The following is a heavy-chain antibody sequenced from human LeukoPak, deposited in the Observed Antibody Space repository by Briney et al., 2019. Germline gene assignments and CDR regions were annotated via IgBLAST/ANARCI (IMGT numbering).Heavy chain of an antibody. Sequence: GGSLRLSCAASGFTFSSYGMHWVRQAPGKGLEWVAVISYDGSNKYYADSVKGRFTISRDNAKNSLYLQMNSLRDEDTAVYYCARGPEIVLRFLEWLPDNWFDPWGQGTLVTVSS. V-gene: IGHV3-30*03. D-gene: IGHD3-3*01. CDR3: ARGPEIVLRFLEWLPDNWFDP. J-gene: IGHJ5*02. CDR1: GFTFSSYG. CDR2: ISYDGSNK.